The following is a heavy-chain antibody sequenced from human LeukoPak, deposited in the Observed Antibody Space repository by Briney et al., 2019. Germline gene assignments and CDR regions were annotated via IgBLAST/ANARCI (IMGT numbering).Heavy chain of an antibody. CDR3: VRGRTGYYAASPGYFQH. CDR2: KNHDGSDK. V-gene: IGHV3-7*04. J-gene: IGHJ1*01. Sequence: GGSLRLSCAGSGFTFTNYWMSWVRQAPGKGLQWVANKNHDGSDKSYVDSVKGRFTISRDNAKNSLYLQMNSLTDQDTAVYYCVRGRTGYYAASPGYFQHWGQGTLVTVSS. CDR1: GFTFTNYW. D-gene: IGHD3/OR15-3a*01.